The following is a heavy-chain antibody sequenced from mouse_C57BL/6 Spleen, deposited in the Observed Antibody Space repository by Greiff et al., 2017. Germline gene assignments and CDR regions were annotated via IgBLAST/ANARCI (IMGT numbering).Heavy chain of an antibody. Sequence: QVQLKESGPELVKPGASVKISCKASGYAFSSSWMNWVKQRPGKGLEWIGRIYPGDGDTNYNGKFKGKATLTADKSSSTAYMQLSSLTSEDSAVYFCAREWVFDYWGQGTTLTVSS. CDR2: IYPGDGDT. J-gene: IGHJ2*01. CDR1: GYAFSSSW. CDR3: AREWVFDY. V-gene: IGHV1-82*01. D-gene: IGHD1-3*01.